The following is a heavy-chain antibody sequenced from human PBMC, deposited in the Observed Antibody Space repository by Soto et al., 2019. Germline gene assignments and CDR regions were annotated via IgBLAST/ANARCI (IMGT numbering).Heavy chain of an antibody. CDR2: ISYDGSNK. J-gene: IGHJ6*03. CDR1: GFTFSSYG. V-gene: IGHV3-30*18. Sequence: PGGSLRLSCAASGFTFSSYGMHLVRQAPGKGLEWVAVISYDGSNKYYADSVKGRFTISRDNSKNTLYLQMNSLRAEDTAVYYCAKEFPVKSRYYYYMDVWGKGTTVTVSS. CDR3: AKEFPVKSRYYYYMDV.